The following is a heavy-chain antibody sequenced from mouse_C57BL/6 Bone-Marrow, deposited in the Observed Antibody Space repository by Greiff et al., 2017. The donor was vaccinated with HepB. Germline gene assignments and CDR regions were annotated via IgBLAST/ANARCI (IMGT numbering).Heavy chain of an antibody. CDR2: ISYDGSN. D-gene: IGHD2-4*01. CDR1: GYSITSGYY. Sequence: EVQLVESGPGLVKPSQSLSLTCSVTGYSITSGYYWNWIRQFPGNKLEWMGYISYDGSNNYNPSLKNRISITRDTSKNQFFLKLNSVTTEDTATDNCARRGIIYYDYAESFAYWGQGTLVTVSA. J-gene: IGHJ3*01. V-gene: IGHV3-6*01. CDR3: ARRGIIYYDYAESFAY.